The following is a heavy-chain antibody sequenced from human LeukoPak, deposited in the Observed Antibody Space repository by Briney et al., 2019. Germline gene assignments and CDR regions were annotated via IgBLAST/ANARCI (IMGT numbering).Heavy chain of an antibody. CDR2: ISYDGSNK. CDR1: GFTFSSYA. CDR3: ARDGVEMATIGRGYYYYYYMGV. V-gene: IGHV3-30*04. Sequence: PGGSLRLSCAASGFTFSSYAMHWVRQAPGKGLEWVAVISYDGSNKYYADSVKGRFTISRDNSKNTLHLQMNSLRAEDTAVYYCARDGVEMATIGRGYYYYYYMGVWGKGTTVTVSS. J-gene: IGHJ6*03. D-gene: IGHD5-24*01.